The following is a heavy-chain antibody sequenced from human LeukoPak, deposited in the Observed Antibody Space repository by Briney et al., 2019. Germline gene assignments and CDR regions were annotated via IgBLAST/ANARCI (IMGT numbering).Heavy chain of an antibody. Sequence: SVKVSCKASGGTFSSYAISWVRQAPGQGLEWMGGIIPIFGTANYAQKFQGRVTITADESTSTAYMELSSLRSEDTAVYYCARGAYYGNWYYYYMDVWGKGTTVTISS. CDR1: GGTFSSYA. CDR2: IIPIFGTA. J-gene: IGHJ6*03. V-gene: IGHV1-69*13. D-gene: IGHD3-10*01. CDR3: ARGAYYGNWYYYYMDV.